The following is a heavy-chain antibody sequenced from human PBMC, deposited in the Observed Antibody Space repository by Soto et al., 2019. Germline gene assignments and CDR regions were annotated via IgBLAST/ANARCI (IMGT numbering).Heavy chain of an antibody. CDR3: ARDVWSRASGPPDS. CDR1: GFSFDDYA. J-gene: IGHJ4*02. CDR2: ISWNSGTI. V-gene: IGHV3-9*01. Sequence: GGSLRLSCAASGFSFDDYAMHRVRQAPGKGLEWVTGISWNSGTIGYADSVKGRFTISRDNAKNSLYLQMNSLRAEDTALYYCARDVWSRASGPPDSWGQGTLVTVSS. D-gene: IGHD3-10*01.